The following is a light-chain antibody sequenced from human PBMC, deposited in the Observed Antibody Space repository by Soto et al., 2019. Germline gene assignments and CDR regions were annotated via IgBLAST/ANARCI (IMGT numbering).Light chain of an antibody. V-gene: IGKV3-20*01. CDR1: QSVTYNY. Sequence: DIVLTQSPGTLSLSPGERATLSCRASQSVTYNYLAWFQHKPGQAPRLLIYGASNRATGIPDRFSGSGSATDFTLTVSRLEPEDSAVYYCQHYDSSSPLTFGGGTKVEI. J-gene: IGKJ4*01. CDR3: QHYDSSSPLT. CDR2: GAS.